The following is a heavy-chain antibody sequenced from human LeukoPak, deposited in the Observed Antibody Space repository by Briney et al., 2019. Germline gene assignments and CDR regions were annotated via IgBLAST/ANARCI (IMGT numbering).Heavy chain of an antibody. Sequence: PSETLSLTCAVYGGSFSGYYWSWIRQPPGKGLEWIGEINHSGSTNYNPFLKSRVTISVDTSKNQFSLKLSSVTAADTAVYYCARARIAAAGISWFDPWGQGTLVTVSS. CDR2: INHSGST. CDR3: ARARIAAAGISWFDP. V-gene: IGHV4-34*01. J-gene: IGHJ5*02. CDR1: GGSFSGYY. D-gene: IGHD6-13*01.